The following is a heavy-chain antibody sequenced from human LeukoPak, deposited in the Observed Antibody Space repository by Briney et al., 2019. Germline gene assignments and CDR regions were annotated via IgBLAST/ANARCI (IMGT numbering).Heavy chain of an antibody. Sequence: GASVKVSCKASGGTFSSYAISWVRQAPGQGLEWMGGIIPIFGTANYAQKFQGRVTITTDESTSTAYMELSSLRSEDTAVYYCARREVWFGEDAFDIWGQGTMVTVSS. CDR3: ARREVWFGEDAFDI. D-gene: IGHD3-10*01. V-gene: IGHV1-69*05. CDR2: IIPIFGTA. J-gene: IGHJ3*02. CDR1: GGTFSSYA.